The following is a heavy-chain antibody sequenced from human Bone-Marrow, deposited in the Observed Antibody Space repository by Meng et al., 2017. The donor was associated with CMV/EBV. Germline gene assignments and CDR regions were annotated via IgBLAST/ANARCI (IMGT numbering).Heavy chain of an antibody. Sequence: SVKVSCKASGGNFSSYAISWVRQATGQGLEWMGGIIPIFGTASYAQKFQGRVTMTRDTSTSTVYMELSSLRSEDTAVDYCARGQVQCSTINCHDYRFSGMDVWGQGTTVTVSS. V-gene: IGHV1-69*05. D-gene: IGHD2/OR15-2a*01. J-gene: IGHJ6*02. CDR2: IIPIFGTA. CDR1: GGNFSSYA. CDR3: ARGQVQCSTINCHDYRFSGMDV.